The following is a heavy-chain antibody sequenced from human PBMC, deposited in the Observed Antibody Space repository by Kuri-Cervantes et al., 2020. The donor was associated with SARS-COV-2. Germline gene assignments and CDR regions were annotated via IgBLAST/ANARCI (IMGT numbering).Heavy chain of an antibody. CDR3: ARDGRPTKFDY. Sequence: ASVKVSCKASGYTFTGYYMHWVRQASGQGLEWMGIINPSGGSTSYAQKFQGRVTMTRDTSTSTVYMELSSLRSEDTAVYYCARDGRPTKFDYWGQGTLVTVSS. CDR1: GYTFTGYY. CDR2: INPSGGST. J-gene: IGHJ4*02. V-gene: IGHV1-46*01.